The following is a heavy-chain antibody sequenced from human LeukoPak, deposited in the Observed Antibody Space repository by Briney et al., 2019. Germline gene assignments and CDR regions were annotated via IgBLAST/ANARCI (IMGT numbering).Heavy chain of an antibody. D-gene: IGHD6-19*01. Sequence: GGSLRLSCAASGFTFSSYAMSWVRQAPGKGLEWVSAITGSGGSTYYADSVKGRFTISRDNSKNTLYLQMNSLRAEDTAVYYCAKDRRVLGSSGWEFDYWGQGTLVTVSS. CDR3: AKDRRVLGSSGWEFDY. CDR2: ITGSGGST. CDR1: GFTFSSYA. V-gene: IGHV3-23*01. J-gene: IGHJ4*02.